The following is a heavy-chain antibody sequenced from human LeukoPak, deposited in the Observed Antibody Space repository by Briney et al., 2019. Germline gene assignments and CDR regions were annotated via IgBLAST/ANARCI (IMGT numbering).Heavy chain of an antibody. J-gene: IGHJ4*02. CDR1: GASLTTHY. V-gene: IGHV4-59*08. CDR3: ARRGAPSKFYYFDS. CDR2: VSKTGNT. Sequence: SETLSLTYTVSGASLTTHYWAWIRQPPGKGLEWIGFVSKTGNTNYNASLKSRVTISADTSKNTFSLKLSSLTAADTAVYFCARRGAPSKFYYFDSWGQGTLVTVSS. D-gene: IGHD1-26*01.